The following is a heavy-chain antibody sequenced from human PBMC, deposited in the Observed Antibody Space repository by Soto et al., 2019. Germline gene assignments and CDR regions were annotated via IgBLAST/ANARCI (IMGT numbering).Heavy chain of an antibody. CDR2: ITWTGKIT. J-gene: IGHJ4*02. D-gene: IGHD2-21*01. CDR3: AQGGPDTFCGGGRCYFES. Sequence: EVHLVESGGGLAQPGRSLRLSCAASGFTFDDFAMHWLRRVPGKGLEWVSSITWTGKITGYADSVKGRFIISRDNAKNSLYVQMNILRREDTALYYCAQGGPDTFCGGGRCYFESWGKGTQVTVSS. CDR1: GFTFDDFA. V-gene: IGHV3-9*01.